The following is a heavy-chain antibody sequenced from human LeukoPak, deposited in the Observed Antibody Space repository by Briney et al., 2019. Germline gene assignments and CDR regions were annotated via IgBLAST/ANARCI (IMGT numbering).Heavy chain of an antibody. Sequence: GGSLRLSCAASGFTFSSYSMNWVRQAPGKGLEWVSSISSSSYIYYADSVKGRFTISRDNAKNSLYLQMNGLRAEDTAVYYCARDRTYDSSGYYAYWGQGTLVTVSS. J-gene: IGHJ4*02. CDR3: ARDRTYDSSGYYAY. CDR1: GFTFSSYS. V-gene: IGHV3-21*01. D-gene: IGHD3-22*01. CDR2: ISSSSYI.